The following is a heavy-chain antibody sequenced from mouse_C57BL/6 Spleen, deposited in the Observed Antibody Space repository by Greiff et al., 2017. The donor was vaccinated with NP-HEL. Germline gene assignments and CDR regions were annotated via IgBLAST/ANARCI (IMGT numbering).Heavy chain of an antibody. V-gene: IGHV1-81*01. J-gene: IGHJ3*01. Sequence: QVQLQQSGAELARPGASVKLSCKASGYTFTSYGISWVKQRTGQGLEWIGEIYPRSGNTYYNEKFKGKATLTADKSSSTAYMELRSLTSEDSAVYFCARSATYGSSFPWFAYWGQGTLVTVSA. CDR2: IYPRSGNT. D-gene: IGHD1-1*01. CDR1: GYTFTSYG. CDR3: ARSATYGSSFPWFAY.